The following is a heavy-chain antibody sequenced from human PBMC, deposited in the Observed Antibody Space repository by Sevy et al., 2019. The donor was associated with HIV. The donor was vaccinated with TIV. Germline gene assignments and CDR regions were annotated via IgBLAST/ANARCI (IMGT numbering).Heavy chain of an antibody. CDR2: INHSGST. V-gene: IGHV4-34*01. Sequence: SETLSLTFAVYGGSFRGYYWSWIRQPPGKGLEWIGEINHSGSTNYNPSLKSRVTISVDTSKNQFSLKLSSVTAADTAVYYCARGADPLTATVVTFDYWGQGTLVTVSS. D-gene: IGHD4-17*01. CDR1: GGSFRGYY. J-gene: IGHJ4*02. CDR3: ARGADPLTATVVTFDY.